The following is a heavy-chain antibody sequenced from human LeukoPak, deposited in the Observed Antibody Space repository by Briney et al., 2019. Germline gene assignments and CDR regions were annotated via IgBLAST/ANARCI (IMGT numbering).Heavy chain of an antibody. J-gene: IGHJ1*01. CDR1: GFTFSSYW. V-gene: IGHV3-74*01. D-gene: IGHD3-22*01. CDR3: ARAPSEIGGYYPEYFRH. Sequence: PGGSLILSCAASGFTFSSYWMHWVRQVPGKGLVWLSRINTDGTTTNYADFVKGRFTVSRDNAKNTVSLQMNSLRAEDTGVYYCARAPSEIGGYYPEYFRHWGQGTLVIVSS. CDR2: INTDGTTT.